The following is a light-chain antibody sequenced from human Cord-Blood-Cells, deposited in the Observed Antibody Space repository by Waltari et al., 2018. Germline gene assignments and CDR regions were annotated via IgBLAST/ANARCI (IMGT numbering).Light chain of an antibody. V-gene: IGKV1-33*01. Sequence: DIQMTQSPSSLSASVGDRVTITCQASQDISNYLNWYQQKPGKAPKLLIDDASNLETGVPERFSGSRSGTDFTFTISSLQPEDIATYYCQQYDNLPLTFGGGTKVEIK. CDR1: QDISNY. CDR2: DAS. CDR3: QQYDNLPLT. J-gene: IGKJ4*01.